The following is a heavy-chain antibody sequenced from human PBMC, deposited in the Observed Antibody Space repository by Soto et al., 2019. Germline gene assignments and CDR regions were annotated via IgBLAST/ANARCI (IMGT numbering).Heavy chain of an antibody. CDR2: MYNSEDT. J-gene: IGHJ2*01. Sequence: QVQLQESGPGLVRPSEPLSLPCTVSAASISSYYWTWSRQPPGKGLEWIGHMYNSEDTKYNPSLKSRVTMSVDTSKNQFYLKLRSVTAADTAMYYCVRHATDRHGKADEWYFDLWGRGTMVTVSS. CDR1: AASISSYY. D-gene: IGHD2-15*01. V-gene: IGHV4-59*08. CDR3: VRHATDRHGKADEWYFDL.